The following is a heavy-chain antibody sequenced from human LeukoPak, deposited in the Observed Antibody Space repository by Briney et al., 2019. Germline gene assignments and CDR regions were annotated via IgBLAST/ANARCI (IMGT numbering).Heavy chain of an antibody. J-gene: IGHJ4*02. CDR3: ARASMVRGVIIYFDY. CDR2: IYYSGST. V-gene: IGHV4-59*01. D-gene: IGHD3-10*01. CDR1: GGSISSYY. Sequence: PSETLSLTCTVSGGSISSYYWSWIRQPPGKGLEWIGYIYYSGSTNYNPSLKSRVTISVDTSKNQFSLKLSSVTAADTAVYYCARASMVRGVIIYFDYWGQGTLVTVSS.